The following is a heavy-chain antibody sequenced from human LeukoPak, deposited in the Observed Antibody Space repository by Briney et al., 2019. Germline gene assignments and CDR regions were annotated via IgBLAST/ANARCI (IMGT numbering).Heavy chain of an antibody. J-gene: IGHJ4*02. CDR3: ASNYGDYDSLLRYYFDY. D-gene: IGHD4-17*01. Sequence: PSETLSLTCTVSGGSISSSSYYWGWIRQPPGKGLEWIGEINHSGSTNYNPSLKSRVTISVDTSKNQFSLKLSSVTAADTAVYYCASNYGDYDSLLRYYFDYWGQGTLVTVSS. CDR2: INHSGST. V-gene: IGHV4-39*07. CDR1: GGSISSSSYY.